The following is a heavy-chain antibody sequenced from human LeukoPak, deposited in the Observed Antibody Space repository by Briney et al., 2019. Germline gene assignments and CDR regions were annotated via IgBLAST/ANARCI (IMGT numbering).Heavy chain of an antibody. V-gene: IGHV3-23*01. Sequence: PAGSLRLSCAASGFTFSSYDMSWFRQPPGRRLQWFSAISGRGGSTYYADSVKGRFTISRDNSKNTLYLQMNSLSAEDTAVYYGAKVGCSGGSCYYYYGMDVWGKGTTVTVSS. J-gene: IGHJ6*04. CDR2: ISGRGGST. CDR3: AKVGCSGGSCYYYYGMDV. CDR1: GFTFSSYD. D-gene: IGHD2-15*01.